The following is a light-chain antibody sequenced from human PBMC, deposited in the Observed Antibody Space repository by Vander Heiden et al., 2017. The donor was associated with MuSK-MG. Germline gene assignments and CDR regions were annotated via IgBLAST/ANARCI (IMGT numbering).Light chain of an antibody. V-gene: IGKV3-20*01. J-gene: IGKJ5*01. Sequence: EFVLTQSPGTLSLSPGERATLSCRASQSVRSNYLAWYHQRPGQAPRLLIYGASSRATGIPDRFSGSGSGTDFTLTISRLEPEDFAVYYCQQDGSSSITFGQGTRMEIK. CDR3: QQDGSSSIT. CDR1: QSVRSNY. CDR2: GAS.